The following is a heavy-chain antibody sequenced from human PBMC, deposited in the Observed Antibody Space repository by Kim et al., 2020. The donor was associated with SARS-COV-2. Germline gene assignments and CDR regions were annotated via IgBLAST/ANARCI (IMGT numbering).Heavy chain of an antibody. J-gene: IGHJ6*02. Sequence: KFQGRVTITRDTSASTAYMELSSLRSEDTAVYYCAREQWLPVYYYYYGMDVWGQGTTVTVSS. CDR3: AREQWLPVYYYYYGMDV. D-gene: IGHD6-19*01. V-gene: IGHV1-3*01.